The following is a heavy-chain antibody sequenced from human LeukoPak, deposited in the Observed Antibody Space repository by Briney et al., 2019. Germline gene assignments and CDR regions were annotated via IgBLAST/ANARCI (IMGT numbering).Heavy chain of an antibody. CDR1: GGSFSGYY. J-gene: IGHJ4*02. V-gene: IGHV4-59*01. Sequence: SETLSLTCAVYGGSFSGYYWSWIRQPPGKGLEWIGYIYYSGSTNYNPSLKSRVTISVDTSKNQFSLKLSSVTAADTAVYYCAESHDCGGDCYIANWGQGTLVTVSS. CDR3: AESHDCGGDCYIAN. D-gene: IGHD2-21*02. CDR2: IYYSGST.